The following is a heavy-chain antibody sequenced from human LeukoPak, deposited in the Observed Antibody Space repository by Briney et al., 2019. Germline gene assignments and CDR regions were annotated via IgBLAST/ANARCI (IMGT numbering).Heavy chain of an antibody. Sequence: GGSLRLSCAASGFTFSSYAMHWVRQAPGKGLEWVAVISYDGSNKYYADPVKGRFTISRDNSKNTLYLQMNSLRAEDTAVYYCARDIRDRIAVAGTLFFWGQGTLVTVSS. CDR3: ARDIRDRIAVAGTLFF. CDR2: ISYDGSNK. D-gene: IGHD6-19*01. V-gene: IGHV3-30*04. CDR1: GFTFSSYA. J-gene: IGHJ4*02.